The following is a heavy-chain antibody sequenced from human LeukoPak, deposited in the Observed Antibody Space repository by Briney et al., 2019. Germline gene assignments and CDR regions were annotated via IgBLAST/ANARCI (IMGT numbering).Heavy chain of an antibody. Sequence: ASVKISCKASGYTFTGYYMHWVRQAPGQGLEWMGWINPNSGGTNYAQKFQGRVTMTRDTSISTAYMELSRLRSDDTAVYYCAKSPGNMDYYYMDVWGKGTTVTVSS. V-gene: IGHV1-2*02. D-gene: IGHD1/OR15-1a*01. CDR3: AKSPGNMDYYYMDV. J-gene: IGHJ6*03. CDR2: INPNSGGT. CDR1: GYTFTGYY.